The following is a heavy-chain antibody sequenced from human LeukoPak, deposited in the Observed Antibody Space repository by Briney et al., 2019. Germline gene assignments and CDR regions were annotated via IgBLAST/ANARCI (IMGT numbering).Heavy chain of an antibody. CDR2: IGTAGDT. CDR1: GSTFSSYD. D-gene: IGHD6-25*01. V-gene: IGHV3-13*01. Sequence: GGSLRLSCAASGSTFSSYDMHWVRQATGKGLEWVSAIGTAGDTYYPGSAKGRFTISRDNAKNSLYLQMNSLRVEDTAVYYCGRDLIGTAASWDSWGQGTLVTVSS. CDR3: GRDLIGTAASWDS. J-gene: IGHJ4*02.